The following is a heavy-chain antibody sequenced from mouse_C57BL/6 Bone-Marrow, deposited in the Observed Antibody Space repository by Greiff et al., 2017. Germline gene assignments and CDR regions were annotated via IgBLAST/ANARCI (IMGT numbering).Heavy chain of an antibody. CDR2: IYPGDGGT. J-gene: IGHJ1*03. V-gene: IGHV1-82*01. Sequence: QVQLQQSGPELVKPGASVKISCKASGYAFSSSWMNWVKQRPGKGLEWIGRIYPGDGGTNYNGEFKGKATLTADKSSSTAYMQLSSLPSEASAVNFCETGLTVVARPYWYYDVGGRGTAVTVSA. D-gene: IGHD1-1*01. CDR3: ETGLTVVARPYWYYDV. CDR1: GYAFSSSW.